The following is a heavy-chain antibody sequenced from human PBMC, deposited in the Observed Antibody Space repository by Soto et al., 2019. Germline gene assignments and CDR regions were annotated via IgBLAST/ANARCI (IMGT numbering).Heavy chain of an antibody. CDR2: MNPDSGNT. V-gene: IGHV1-8*01. J-gene: IGHJ5*02. CDR3: ARGRFRRTWFDP. D-gene: IGHD3-16*01. CDR1: GYTFTNYD. Sequence: QVQLVQSGAEVKKPGASVKVSCKASGYTFTNYDIHWVRQATGQGLEWMGWMNPDSGNTGQSKQFQGRVTMTRDTAINTAYMEMSSLRLEDTAVYSCARGRFRRTWFDPWGQGTLVTVSS.